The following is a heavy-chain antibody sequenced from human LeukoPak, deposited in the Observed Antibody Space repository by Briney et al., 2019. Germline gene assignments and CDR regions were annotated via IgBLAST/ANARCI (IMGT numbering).Heavy chain of an antibody. D-gene: IGHD3-22*01. J-gene: IGHJ4*02. CDR3: ARAPSGSGYSFPFDS. V-gene: IGHV1-8*01. CDR1: GYSFTSYD. CDR2: MNPNSGNT. Sequence: ASVKVSCKASGYSFTSYDINWVRQATGQGLEWMGWMNPNSGNTGYAQKFQGRVTMTKNTSVSTAYMELSSLRSEDTAVYYCARAPSGSGYSFPFDSWGQGTLVTVSS.